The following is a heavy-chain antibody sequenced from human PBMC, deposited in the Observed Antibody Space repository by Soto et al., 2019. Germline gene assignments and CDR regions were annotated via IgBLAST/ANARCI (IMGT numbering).Heavy chain of an antibody. V-gene: IGHV3-9*03. CDR1: GFKFEDYA. CDR2: ISWGSVSI. Sequence: QLVESGGDLVQPGRSLRLSCAASGFKFEDYAMHWVRQAPGKGLEWVSSISWGSVSIGYADSVRGRFAISRDNAKKSLYLQMNSLRTEDMALYYCARSRATVTPLDYWGKGTLVTVSS. CDR3: ARSRATVTPLDY. D-gene: IGHD4-17*01. J-gene: IGHJ4*02.